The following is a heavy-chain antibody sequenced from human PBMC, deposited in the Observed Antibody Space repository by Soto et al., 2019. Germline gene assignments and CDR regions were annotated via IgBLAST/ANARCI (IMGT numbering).Heavy chain of an antibody. CDR2: IIPIFGTA. Sequence: QVQLVQSGAEVKKPGSSVKVSCKASGGTFSSYAISWVRQAPGQGLEWMGGIIPIFGTANYAQKFQGRVTITADESTSTAYMELSSLRSEDTAVYYCARVYVKTTHEYYYYYGMDVWGQGTTVTVSS. CDR1: GGTFSSYA. D-gene: IGHD2-15*01. V-gene: IGHV1-69*12. CDR3: ARVYVKTTHEYYYYYGMDV. J-gene: IGHJ6*02.